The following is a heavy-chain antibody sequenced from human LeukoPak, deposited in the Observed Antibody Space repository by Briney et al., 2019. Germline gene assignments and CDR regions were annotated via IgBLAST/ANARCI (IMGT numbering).Heavy chain of an antibody. CDR1: GGSISSYY. CDR2: IYYSGST. CDR3: ASLYGSGSFKENAFDI. Sequence: RPSETLSLTCTVSGGSISSYYWSWIRQPPGKGLGWIGYIYYSGSTNYNPSLKSRVTISVDTSKNQFSLKLSSVTAADTAVYYCASLYGSGSFKENAFDIWGQGTMVTVSS. D-gene: IGHD3-10*01. V-gene: IGHV4-59*01. J-gene: IGHJ3*02.